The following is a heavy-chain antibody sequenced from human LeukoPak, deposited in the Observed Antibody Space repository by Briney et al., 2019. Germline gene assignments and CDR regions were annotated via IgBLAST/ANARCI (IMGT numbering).Heavy chain of an antibody. V-gene: IGHV3-15*01. D-gene: IGHD2-2*01. J-gene: IGHJ4*02. CDR2: IKSKTDGGTT. CDR1: GFTFSNAW. CDR3: TTGAWEDQLLCQNCVVDY. Sequence: PGGSLRLSCAASGFTFSNAWMSWVRQAPGKGLEWVGRIKSKTDGGTTDYAAPVKGRFTISRDDSKNTLYLQMNSLKTEDTAVYYCTTGAWEDQLLCQNCVVDYWGQGTLVTVSS.